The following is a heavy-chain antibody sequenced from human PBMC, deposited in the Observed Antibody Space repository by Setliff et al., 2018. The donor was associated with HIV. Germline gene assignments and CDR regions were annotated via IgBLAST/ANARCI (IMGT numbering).Heavy chain of an antibody. Sequence: ASVKVSCKASGYSFINYGISWVRQAPGQWPEWMGWISPYTGNTDYAPRLLGRVTMTTDTSTSTAYLELRSLTSDDTAVYYCARARLQGIVTAVGPRDNCLDPWGQGTRVTVS. CDR2: ISPYTGNT. D-gene: IGHD1-26*01. CDR3: ARARLQGIVTAVGPRDNCLDP. J-gene: IGHJ5*02. CDR1: GYSFINYG. V-gene: IGHV1-18*01.